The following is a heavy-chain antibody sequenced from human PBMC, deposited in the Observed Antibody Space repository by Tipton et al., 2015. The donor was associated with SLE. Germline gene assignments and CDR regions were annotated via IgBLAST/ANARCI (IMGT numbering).Heavy chain of an antibody. CDR3: ARTIIAGATEFFDY. J-gene: IGHJ4*02. D-gene: IGHD2-21*01. Sequence: AVSGFTFSDHYMSWIRQAPGKGLEWISYISGRATAIDYADSVKGRFTISRDNAKNSLYLQMNTLRAEDTAIYYCARTIIAGATEFFDYWGQGTLVTVSS. CDR1: GFTFSDHY. CDR2: ISGRATAI. V-gene: IGHV3-11*01.